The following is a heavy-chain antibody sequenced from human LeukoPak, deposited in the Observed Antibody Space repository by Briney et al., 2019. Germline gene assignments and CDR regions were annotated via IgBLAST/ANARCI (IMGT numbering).Heavy chain of an antibody. Sequence: GGSLRLSCAASGFTFSSYAMSWVRQAPGKGLEWVSAISGSGGSTYYADSVKGRFTISRDSSKNTLYLQMNSLRAEDTAVYYCAKDLRWLQYGYWGQGTLVTVSS. D-gene: IGHD5-24*01. CDR2: ISGSGGST. CDR3: AKDLRWLQYGY. CDR1: GFTFSSYA. V-gene: IGHV3-23*01. J-gene: IGHJ4*02.